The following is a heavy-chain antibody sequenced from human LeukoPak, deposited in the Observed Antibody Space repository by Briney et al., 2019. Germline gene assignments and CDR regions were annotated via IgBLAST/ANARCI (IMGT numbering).Heavy chain of an antibody. CDR2: VYYDGRT. J-gene: IGHJ4*02. CDR1: GGSISSSSYY. Sequence: MSSETLSLTCTVSGGSISSSSYYWGWIRQPPGKGLEWIATVYYDGRTYYNPSLKSRVTISVDTSKNQFSLKLSSVTAADTAVYNCARLMNYDFWSGNLGGFDYWGQGTLVTVSS. V-gene: IGHV4-39*01. D-gene: IGHD3-3*01. CDR3: ARLMNYDFWSGNLGGFDY.